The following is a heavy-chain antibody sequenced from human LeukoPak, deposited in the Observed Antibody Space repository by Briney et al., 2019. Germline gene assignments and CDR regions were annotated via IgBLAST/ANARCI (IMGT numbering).Heavy chain of an antibody. V-gene: IGHV4-39*01. CDR3: ARGRRTDFPNYYYYMDV. D-gene: IGHD3-3*01. CDR2: IYYSGSP. J-gene: IGHJ6*03. Sequence: PSETLSLTCIVSGGSITSSNSYWAWIRQPPGKGLEWIGSIYYSGSPYNNPSLNSRVTISVDTSKNQFSLKLSSVTAVDTAVYYCARGRRTDFPNYYYYMDVWGKGTTVTVSS. CDR1: GGSITSSNSY.